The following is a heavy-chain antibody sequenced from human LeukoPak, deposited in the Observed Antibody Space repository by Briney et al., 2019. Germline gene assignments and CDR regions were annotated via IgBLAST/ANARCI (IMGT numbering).Heavy chain of an antibody. J-gene: IGHJ4*02. D-gene: IGHD2-2*01. Sequence: SETLSLTCSVYGGSFSGYYWSWIRQSPGKGLEWIGEINDSGRTNYSPSLKSRVTISVDTSKNQFSLKLSSVTAADTTVHYCARGGSRTSAHPGYFDYWGQGTVVTVSS. CDR3: ARGGSRTSAHPGYFDY. CDR2: INDSGRT. V-gene: IGHV4-34*01. CDR1: GGSFSGYY.